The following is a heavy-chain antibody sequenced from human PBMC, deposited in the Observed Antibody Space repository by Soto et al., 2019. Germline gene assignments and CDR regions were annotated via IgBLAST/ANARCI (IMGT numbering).Heavy chain of an antibody. J-gene: IGHJ3*02. Sequence: SETLSLTCTVSGGSISSYYWSWIRQPPGKGLERKRYIYYSGSTNYNPSFKSRVTISIDTSMNQFSLKLSSVTASYTAVYYCARQVYCSGGSCYSRPYDAFDIWGQGTMVTV. CDR1: GGSISSYY. CDR2: IYYSGST. V-gene: IGHV4-59*08. CDR3: ARQVYCSGGSCYSRPYDAFDI. D-gene: IGHD2-15*01.